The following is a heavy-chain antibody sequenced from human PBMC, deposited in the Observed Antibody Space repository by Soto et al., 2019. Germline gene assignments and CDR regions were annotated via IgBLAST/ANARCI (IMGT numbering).Heavy chain of an antibody. J-gene: IGHJ3*02. D-gene: IGHD3-9*01. CDR1: GYTFTSYG. CDR2: MSACNGNT. CDR3: AIVGYYDILTSSNGYAFDT. Sequence: QVQLVQSGAEVKKPGASVKVSCKASGYTFTSYGISWVRQAPGQGLVWMGWMSACNGNTNYAQQLQGRGTMTTDTSTSTPYMELTSRRSDDTSVYYCAIVGYYDILTSSNGYAFDTWGQATMVTVSS. V-gene: IGHV1-18*01.